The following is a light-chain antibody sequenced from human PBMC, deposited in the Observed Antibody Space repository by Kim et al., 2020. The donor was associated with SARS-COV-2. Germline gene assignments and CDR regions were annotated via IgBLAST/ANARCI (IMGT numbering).Light chain of an antibody. CDR2: EVD. J-gene: IGLJ3*02. Sequence: GQSITISCTGTSRDVGSSNLVSWYQQYPGKAPKLMIYEVDKWPSGVSNRFSGSKSGNTASLTISGLQAEDEADYYCCSYAGTSTQVFGGGTKVTVL. CDR1: SRDVGSSNL. V-gene: IGLV2-23*02. CDR3: CSYAGTSTQV.